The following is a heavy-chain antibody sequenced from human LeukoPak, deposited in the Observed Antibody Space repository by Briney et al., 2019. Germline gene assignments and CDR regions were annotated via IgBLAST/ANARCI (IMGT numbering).Heavy chain of an antibody. J-gene: IGHJ6*03. D-gene: IGHD5-18*01. CDR3: ARSPNRGYSYGAFHFHMDV. Sequence: GASVKVSCKASGYTFTNNYMHWVRKAPGQGLEWMGWINPNSGGTNCAQKFQDRVTMTRDTSISTAYMELSRLRSDDTAVYYCARSPNRGYSYGAFHFHMDVWGTGTTVTVSS. V-gene: IGHV1-2*02. CDR1: GYTFTNNY. CDR2: INPNSGGT.